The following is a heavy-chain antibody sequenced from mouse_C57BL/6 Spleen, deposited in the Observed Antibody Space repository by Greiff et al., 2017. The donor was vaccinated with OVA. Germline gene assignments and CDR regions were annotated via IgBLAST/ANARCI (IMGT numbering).Heavy chain of an antibody. Sequence: VQLKESGPELVKPGASVKISCKASGYAFSSSWMNWVKQRPGKGLEWIGRIYPGDGDTNYNGKFKGKATLTADKSSSTAYMQLSSLTSEDSAVYFCARGGTSRDYWGQGTTLTVSS. V-gene: IGHV1-82*01. J-gene: IGHJ2*01. CDR2: IYPGDGDT. D-gene: IGHD3-3*01. CDR1: GYAFSSSW. CDR3: ARGGTSRDY.